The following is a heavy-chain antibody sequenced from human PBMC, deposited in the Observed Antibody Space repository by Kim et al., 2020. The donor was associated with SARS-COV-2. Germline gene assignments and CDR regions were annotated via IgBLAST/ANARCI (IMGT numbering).Heavy chain of an antibody. J-gene: IGHJ1*01. Sequence: ASVKVSCKASGYTFTSYGISWVRQAPGQGLEWMGWISAYNGNTNYAQKLQGRVTMTTDTSTSTAYMELRSLRSDDTAVYYCARDRAPYGSGSYIQHWGQGTLVTVSS. D-gene: IGHD3-10*01. CDR1: GYTFTSYG. V-gene: IGHV1-18*01. CDR2: ISAYNGNT. CDR3: ARDRAPYGSGSYIQH.